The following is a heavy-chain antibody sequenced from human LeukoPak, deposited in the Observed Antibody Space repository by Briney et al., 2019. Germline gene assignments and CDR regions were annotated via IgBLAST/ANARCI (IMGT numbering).Heavy chain of an antibody. V-gene: IGHV1-8*01. CDR1: GYTFTSYD. Sequence: ASVKVSCKASGYTFTSYDINWVRQATGQGLEWMGWMNPNSGNTGYAQKFQGRVTMTRNTSISTAYMEVSSLRSEDTAVYYCARGVAVAGYDAFDIWGQGTMVTVSS. J-gene: IGHJ3*02. CDR3: ARGVAVAGYDAFDI. D-gene: IGHD6-19*01. CDR2: MNPNSGNT.